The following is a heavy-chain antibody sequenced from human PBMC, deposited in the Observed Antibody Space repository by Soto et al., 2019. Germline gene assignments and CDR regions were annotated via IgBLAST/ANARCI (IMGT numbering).Heavy chain of an antibody. D-gene: IGHD3-9*01. V-gene: IGHV4-59*08. CDR3: ARTDSRYDILTGYSTPFDY. CDR2: IYYSGST. Sequence: PSETLSLTCTVSGGSISSYYWSWIRQPPGKGLEWIRYIYYSGSTNYNPSLKSRVTISVDTSKNQFSLKLSSVTAADTAVYYCARTDSRYDILTGYSTPFDYWGQGTLVTVSS. J-gene: IGHJ4*02. CDR1: GGSISSYY.